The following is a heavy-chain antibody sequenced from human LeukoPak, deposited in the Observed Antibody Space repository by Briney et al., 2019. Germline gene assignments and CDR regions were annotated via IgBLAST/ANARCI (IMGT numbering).Heavy chain of an antibody. J-gene: IGHJ4*02. CDR3: AGWLGGSSSHYFDD. CDR1: GGSISSGGFY. Sequence: SQTLSLTCTVSGGSISSGGFYWSWIRQHPGKGLEWIGYIYYSGSTYYNPSLKSRVTISVDTSKNQFSLKLSSVTAADTAVYYCAGWLGGSSSHYFDDWGQGTLVTVSS. D-gene: IGHD6-6*01. V-gene: IGHV4-31*03. CDR2: IYYSGST.